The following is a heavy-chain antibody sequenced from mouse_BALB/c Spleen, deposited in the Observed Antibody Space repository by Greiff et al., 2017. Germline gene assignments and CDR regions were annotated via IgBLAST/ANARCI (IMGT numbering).Heavy chain of an antibody. CDR3: ARGGGNYPFAY. CDR2: ISYSGST. Sequence: EVQGVESGPGLVKPSQSLSLTCTVTGYSITSDYAWNWIRQFPGNKLEWMGYISYSGSTSYNPSLKSRISITRDTSKNQFFLQLNSVTTEDTATYYCARGGGNYPFAYWGQGTLVTVSA. V-gene: IGHV3-2*02. D-gene: IGHD2-1*01. J-gene: IGHJ3*01. CDR1: GYSITSDYA.